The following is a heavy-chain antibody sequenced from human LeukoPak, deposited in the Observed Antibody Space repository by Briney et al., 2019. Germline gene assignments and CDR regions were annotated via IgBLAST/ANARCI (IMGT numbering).Heavy chain of an antibody. Sequence: SETLSLTCTVSGGSISSYYWSWIRQPPGKGLEWIGYIYYSGSTNYNPSLRSRVTISVDTSKNQFSLKLSSVTAADTAVYYCARDRGASGYFDYWGQGTLVTVSS. CDR1: GGSISSYY. D-gene: IGHD2-15*01. CDR2: IYYSGST. J-gene: IGHJ4*02. CDR3: ARDRGASGYFDY. V-gene: IGHV4-59*01.